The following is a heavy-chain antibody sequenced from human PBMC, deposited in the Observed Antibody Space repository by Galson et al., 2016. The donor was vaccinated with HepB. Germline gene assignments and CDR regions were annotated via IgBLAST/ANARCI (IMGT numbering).Heavy chain of an antibody. CDR2: IFSDDEK. CDR3: ARVRSRLYDSSGYHRYFDA. CDR1: GFSLNSPRMG. Sequence: PALVKPTQTLTLTCTVSGFSLNSPRMGVSWIRQSPGKALEWLAHIFSDDEKSYHTSLKSRLTISKDTSRSQVVLTMTDVDPVDTATYYCARVRSRLYDSSGYHRYFDAWGQGTLVTVSS. D-gene: IGHD3-22*01. V-gene: IGHV2-26*01. J-gene: IGHJ4*02.